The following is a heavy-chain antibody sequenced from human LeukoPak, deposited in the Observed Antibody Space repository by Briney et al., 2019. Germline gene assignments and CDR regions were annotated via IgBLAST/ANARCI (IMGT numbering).Heavy chain of an antibody. Sequence: GGSLRLSCAASGFTFSSYGMHWVRQAPGKGLEWVAVVSYDGSNKYYADFVKGRFTISRDNSKNTLYLQMNSLRAEDTAVYYCAKGGDGYNSAAFDIWGQGTMVTVSS. D-gene: IGHD5-24*01. J-gene: IGHJ3*02. CDR3: AKGGDGYNSAAFDI. CDR1: GFTFSSYG. V-gene: IGHV3-30*18. CDR2: VSYDGSNK.